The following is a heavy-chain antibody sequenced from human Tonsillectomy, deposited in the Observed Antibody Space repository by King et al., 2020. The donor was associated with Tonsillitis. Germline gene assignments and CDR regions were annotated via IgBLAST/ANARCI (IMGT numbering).Heavy chain of an antibody. D-gene: IGHD3-3*01. J-gene: IGHJ4*02. CDR2: IYTSGST. CDR1: GGSISSGSYY. V-gene: IGHV4-61*02. Sequence: VQLQESGPGLVKPSQTLSLTCTVSGGSISSGSYYWSWIRQPAGKGLEWIGRIYTSGSTNYNPSLKSRVTISVDTSKNQFSLKLSSVTAADTAVYYCRCASITPDVWSGYSRDTNFDYWGQGTLVTVSS. CDR3: RCASITPDVWSGYSRDTNFDY.